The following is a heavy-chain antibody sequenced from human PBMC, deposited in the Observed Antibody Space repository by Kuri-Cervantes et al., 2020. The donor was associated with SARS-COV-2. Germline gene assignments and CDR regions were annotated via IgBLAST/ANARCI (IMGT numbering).Heavy chain of an antibody. CDR3: AKDGGTEGFTIFGVVIATYYMDV. J-gene: IGHJ6*03. D-gene: IGHD3-3*01. CDR1: GFTFSSYA. V-gene: IGHV3-23*01. Sequence: ETLSLTCAASGFTFSSYAMSWVRQAPGKGLEWVSAISGSGGSTYYADSVKGRFTISRDNSKNTLYLQMNSLRAEDTAVYYCAKDGGTEGFTIFGVVIATYYMDVWGKGTTVTVSS. CDR2: ISGSGGST.